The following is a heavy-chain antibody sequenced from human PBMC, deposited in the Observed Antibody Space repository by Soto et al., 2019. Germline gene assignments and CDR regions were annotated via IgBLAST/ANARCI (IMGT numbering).Heavy chain of an antibody. CDR3: ARADSSSWLLPFDY. J-gene: IGHJ4*02. V-gene: IGHV4-34*01. CDR2: INHSGST. D-gene: IGHD6-13*01. CDR1: GGSFSGYY. Sequence: SETLSLTCAVYGGSFSGYYWSWIRQPPGKGLEWIGEINHSGSTNYNPSLKSRVTISVDTSKNQFSLKLSSVTAADTAVYYCARADSSSWLLPFDYWGQGTLVTVSS.